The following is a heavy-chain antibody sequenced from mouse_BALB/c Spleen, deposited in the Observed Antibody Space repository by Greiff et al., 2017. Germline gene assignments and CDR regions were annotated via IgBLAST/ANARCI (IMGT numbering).Heavy chain of an antibody. Sequence: QVQLKESGPGLVQPSQSLSITCTVSGFSLTSYGVHWVRQSPGKGLEWLGVIWSGGSTDYNAAFISRLSISKDNSKSQVFFKMNSLQANDTAIYYCARNGGNYGPWFAYWGQGTLVTVSA. V-gene: IGHV2-2*02. D-gene: IGHD2-1*01. CDR3: ARNGGNYGPWFAY. CDR1: GFSLTSYG. CDR2: IWSGGST. J-gene: IGHJ3*01.